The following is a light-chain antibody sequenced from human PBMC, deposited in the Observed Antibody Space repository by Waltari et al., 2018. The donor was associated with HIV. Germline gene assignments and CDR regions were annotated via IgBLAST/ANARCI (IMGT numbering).Light chain of an antibody. Sequence: QSVLTQPPSASGTPGQRVTISCSGSSSNIGTNTVHWYQQLPGTAPKLLIYTNNQRPSGGPDRFSGSKAGTSASLAISGLQSEDEADYYCAAWDDSLNGNVFGPGTKVTVL. CDR2: TNN. CDR3: AAWDDSLNGNV. CDR1: SSNIGTNT. V-gene: IGLV1-44*01. J-gene: IGLJ1*01.